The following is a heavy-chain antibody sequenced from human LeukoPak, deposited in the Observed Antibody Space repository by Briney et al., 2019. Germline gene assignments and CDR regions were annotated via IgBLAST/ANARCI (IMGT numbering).Heavy chain of an antibody. CDR3: ARLHGDYASGTPPFDM. J-gene: IGHJ4*02. Sequence: SETLSLTCTVSGGSISSSSYYWGWIRQPPGKGLEWIGSIYYSGSTYVNPSLESRVSMSLDTSQNLFSLRLTSVTAADTAMYYCARLHGDYASGTPPFDMWGQGTLVTVSS. V-gene: IGHV4-39*07. CDR1: GGSISSSSYY. CDR2: IYYSGST. D-gene: IGHD3-10*01.